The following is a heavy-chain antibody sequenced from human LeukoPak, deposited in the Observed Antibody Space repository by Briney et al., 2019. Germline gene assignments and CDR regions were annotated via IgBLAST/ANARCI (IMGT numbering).Heavy chain of an antibody. CDR1: GFTFSNYA. Sequence: PGGSLRLSCAASGFTFSNYALSWVRQAPGKGLEWVSDISGSGGSTYYADSVKGRFTISRDNSKNTMYLQMNSLRAEDTAVYYCARGWELLKSGGQGTLVTVSS. J-gene: IGHJ4*02. V-gene: IGHV3-23*01. CDR3: ARGWELLKS. CDR2: ISGSGGST. D-gene: IGHD1-26*01.